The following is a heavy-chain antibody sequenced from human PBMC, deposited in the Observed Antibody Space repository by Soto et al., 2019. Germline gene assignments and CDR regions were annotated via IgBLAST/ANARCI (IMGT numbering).Heavy chain of an antibody. V-gene: IGHV4-59*01. Sequence: PSETLSLTCTVSGGSISSYYWSWIRQPPGKGLEWIGYIYYSGSTNYNPSLKSRVTISVDTSKNQFSLKLSSVTAADTAVYYCARDPSVVAAAGIYYYYYGMDVWGQGTTVTXSS. CDR3: ARDPSVVAAAGIYYYYYGMDV. CDR2: IYYSGST. D-gene: IGHD6-13*01. CDR1: GGSISSYY. J-gene: IGHJ6*02.